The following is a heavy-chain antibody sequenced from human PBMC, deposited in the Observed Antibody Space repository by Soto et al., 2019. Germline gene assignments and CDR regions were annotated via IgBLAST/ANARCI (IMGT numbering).Heavy chain of an antibody. J-gene: IGHJ4*02. D-gene: IGHD6-19*01. V-gene: IGHV5-51*01. Sequence: GESLKISCKGSGHSFSNYWNGWVRQMPGKGLEWMGIIYPGDSDTRYSPSFQGQVTMSADKSISTAYLQWSSLKASDTAMYYCARHVGSSGCDYWGQGTLVTVSS. CDR3: ARHVGSSGCDY. CDR2: IYPGDSDT. CDR1: GHSFSNYW.